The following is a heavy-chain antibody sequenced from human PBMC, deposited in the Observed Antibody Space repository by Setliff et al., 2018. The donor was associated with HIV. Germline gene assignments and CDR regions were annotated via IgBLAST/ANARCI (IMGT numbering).Heavy chain of an antibody. CDR2: IYHSGGA. J-gene: IGHJ6*03. V-gene: IGHV4-34*01. D-gene: IGHD3-10*01. CDR3: ARGRLLWSGSYYYYMDV. Sequence: SETLSLTCAVYGGSFSASYWTWIRQPPGKGLEWIGEIYHSGGANYNPSLNSRVTMSVDKSKNQFSLKLSFVTAADTAVYYCARGRLLWSGSYYYYMDVWGKGTTVTVSS. CDR1: GGSFSASY.